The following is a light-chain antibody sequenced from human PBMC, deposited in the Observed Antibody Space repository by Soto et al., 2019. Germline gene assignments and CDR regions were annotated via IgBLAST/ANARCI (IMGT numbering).Light chain of an antibody. CDR2: GAS. J-gene: IGKJ1*01. V-gene: IGKV3-15*01. CDR1: QSVSSN. Sequence: EIVMTQSPATLSVSPGERATLSCRASQSVSSNLAWYQQKPGQAPRLLIYGASTRATGIPARFSGSGSGTEFTLTISSLEFEDSAVYYCQQYNNWWTFGQGTKVDI. CDR3: QQYNNWWT.